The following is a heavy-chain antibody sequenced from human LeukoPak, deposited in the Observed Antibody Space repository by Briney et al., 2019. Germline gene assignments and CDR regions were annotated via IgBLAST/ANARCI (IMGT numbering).Heavy chain of an antibody. J-gene: IGHJ6*02. CDR2: IWYDGSNK. V-gene: IGHV3-33*01. CDR1: GFTFSSYG. CDR3: ARDPTVTTSGSGYYYGMDV. D-gene: IGHD4-17*01. Sequence: GGSLRLSCAASGFTFSSYGMHWVRQAPGKGLEWVAVIWYDGSNKYYADSVKGRFTISRDNSKNTLYLQMNSLRAEDTAVYYCARDPTVTTSGSGYYYGMDVWGQGTTVTVSS.